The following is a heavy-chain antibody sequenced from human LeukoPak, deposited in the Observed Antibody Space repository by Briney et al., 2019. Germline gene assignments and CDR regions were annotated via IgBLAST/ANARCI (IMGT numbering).Heavy chain of an antibody. J-gene: IGHJ4*02. CDR3: AKEYSSGWYSCDY. CDR1: GFTFSSYG. Sequence: GGSLRLSCAASGFTFSSYGMHWVRQAPGKGLEWVAFIRYDGSNKYYADSVKGRFTISRDNSKNTLYLQMNSLRAEDTAVYYCAKEYSSGWYSCDYWGQGTLVTVSP. D-gene: IGHD6-19*01. V-gene: IGHV3-30*02. CDR2: IRYDGSNK.